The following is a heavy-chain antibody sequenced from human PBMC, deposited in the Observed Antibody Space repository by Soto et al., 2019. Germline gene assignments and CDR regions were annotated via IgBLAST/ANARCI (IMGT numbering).Heavy chain of an antibody. CDR2: ISYDGSNK. V-gene: IGHV3-30*18. D-gene: IGHD1-1*01. CDR1: GFTFSSYG. J-gene: IGHJ6*02. Sequence: GGSLRLSCAASGFTFSSYGMHWVRQAPGKGLEWVAVISYDGSNKYYADSVKGRFTISRDNSKNTLYLQMNSLRAEDTAVYYCAKATGFIQANDRDKNSRVENGYYGMDVWGQGTTVTVSS. CDR3: AKATGFIQANDRDKNSRVENGYYGMDV.